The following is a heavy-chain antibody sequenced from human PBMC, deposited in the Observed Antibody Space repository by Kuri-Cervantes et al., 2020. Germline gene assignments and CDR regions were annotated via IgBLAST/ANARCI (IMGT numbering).Heavy chain of an antibody. CDR1: GYTFTRYV. Sequence: SVKVSCKASGYTFTRYVISWARQAPGQGLEWMGRIIPILGIANYAQKFQGRVTITADKSTSTAYMELSSLRSEDTAVYYCAITYSGYPRHPYYFDYWGQGTLVTVSS. V-gene: IGHV1-69*04. CDR3: AITYSGYPRHPYYFDY. J-gene: IGHJ4*02. CDR2: IIPILGIA. D-gene: IGHD5-12*01.